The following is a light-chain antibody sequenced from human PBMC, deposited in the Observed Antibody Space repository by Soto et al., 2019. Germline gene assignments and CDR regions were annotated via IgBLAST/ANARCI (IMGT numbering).Light chain of an antibody. CDR2: GTS. J-gene: IGKJ2*01. Sequence: EIVLTQSPGTLSLSAGERATLSCRASQSIPTSYLSWYQKKPGQDPRLLIYGTSTRATGIPDMFSGGGSGTDFILTISGLEPEDFAVYYCYLYGYSPRFTFGQGTKVEIK. CDR1: QSIPTSY. CDR3: YLYGYSPRFT. V-gene: IGKV3-20*01.